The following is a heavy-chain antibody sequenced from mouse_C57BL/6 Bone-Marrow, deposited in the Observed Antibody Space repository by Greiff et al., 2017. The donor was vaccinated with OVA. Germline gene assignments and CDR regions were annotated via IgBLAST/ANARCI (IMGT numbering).Heavy chain of an antibody. CDR3: ARLDAMDY. CDR1: GFTFSDFY. CDR2: ISNGGGRT. J-gene: IGHJ4*01. V-gene: IGHV5-12*01. Sequence: EVKLVESGGGLVQPGGSLKLSCAASGFTFSDFYMYWIRQTPGKGLEWVAYISNGGGRTYYPDTVKGRFTIARDNAKNTLYLQMSRLKSEDTAMYYCARLDAMDYWGQGTSVTVSS.